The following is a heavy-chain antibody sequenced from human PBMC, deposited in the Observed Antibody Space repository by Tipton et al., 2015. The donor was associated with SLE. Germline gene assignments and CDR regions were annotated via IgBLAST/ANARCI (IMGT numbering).Heavy chain of an antibody. CDR1: GFTFSGSA. CDR3: TITGAHSCTITSCPLDY. V-gene: IGHV3-73*01. D-gene: IGHD2-8*01. Sequence: SLRLSCAASGFTFSGSAIHWVRQASGKGLEWVGRIRSKVNCYATAYAASMKGRFTISRDDSKNTAYLQMNSLKTEDTAVYYCTITGAHSCTITSCPLDYWGQGTLVSVSS. CDR2: IRSKVNCYAT. J-gene: IGHJ4*02.